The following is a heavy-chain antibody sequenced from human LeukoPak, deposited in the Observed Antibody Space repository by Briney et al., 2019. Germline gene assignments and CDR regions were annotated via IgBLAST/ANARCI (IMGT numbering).Heavy chain of an antibody. Sequence: SETLSLTCTVSGDSISSYYCSWIRQSPGKGLEWIGYMHYSGSSDYNPSLRSRVTISVDTSKNQFSPNLRSVTAADTAVYYCARRRGSGTQLWKYDAFDIWGQGTLVTVSS. D-gene: IGHD5-18*01. J-gene: IGHJ3*02. CDR2: MHYSGSS. CDR1: GDSISSYY. CDR3: ARRRGSGTQLWKYDAFDI. V-gene: IGHV4-59*01.